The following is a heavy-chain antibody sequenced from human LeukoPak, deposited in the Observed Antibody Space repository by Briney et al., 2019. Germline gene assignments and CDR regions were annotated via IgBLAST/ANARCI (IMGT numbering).Heavy chain of an antibody. V-gene: IGHV1-2*02. D-gene: IGHD5-12*01. CDR3: ARARGSRYSGYDTIGY. Sequence: ASVKLSCKASGYTFTGYYMRWVRQAPGHQLEWMGWINPNSGGTNYAQKFQGRVTMTRDTSISTAYMELSRLRSDDTAVYYCARARGSRYSGYDTIGYWGQGTLVTVSS. CDR2: INPNSGGT. CDR1: GYTFTGYY. J-gene: IGHJ4*02.